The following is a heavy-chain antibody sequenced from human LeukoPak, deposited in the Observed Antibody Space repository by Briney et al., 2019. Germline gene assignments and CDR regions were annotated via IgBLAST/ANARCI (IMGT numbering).Heavy chain of an antibody. J-gene: IGHJ4*02. V-gene: IGHV3-43*01. CDR1: GFTFDDYG. CDR2: ISWDGGTT. Sequence: PGGSLRLSCAASGFTFDDYGMSWVRQAPGKGLEWISLISWDGGTTYYADSVKGRFTISRDNSKNSLFLQMSSLRTEDTALYYCAKLPDYYDGSGYGHWGQGTLVTVSS. D-gene: IGHD3-22*01. CDR3: AKLPDYYDGSGYGH.